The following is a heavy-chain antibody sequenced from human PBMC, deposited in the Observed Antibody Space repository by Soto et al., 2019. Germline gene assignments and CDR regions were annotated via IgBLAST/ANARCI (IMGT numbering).Heavy chain of an antibody. CDR1: GGSINDFY. CDR2: IYYSVST. V-gene: IGHV4-59*01. CDR3: ARVGGVAARTFDY. Sequence: PSETLSLTCTVSGGSINDFYWSWIRQPPVKRLEWLGYIYYSVSTDYNPSLKCRVTISVDTTKNQFSLKLRSVTAADTAVYYCARVGGVAARTFDYWGQGTLVTVSS. J-gene: IGHJ4*02. D-gene: IGHD6-6*01.